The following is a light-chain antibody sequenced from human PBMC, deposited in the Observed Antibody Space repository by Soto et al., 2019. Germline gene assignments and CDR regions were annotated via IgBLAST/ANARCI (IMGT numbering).Light chain of an antibody. CDR1: SSDIGGYNY. CDR3: ISYTLSSIPDV. Sequence: QSALTQPASVSGSPGQSITISCTGTSSDIGGYNYVSWYQQHPGRAPKLIMYEVSYRLSGSSNRFSGSKSGNTASLTISGLQVEYEADYCCISYTLSSIPDVFGTGTKLTVL. V-gene: IGLV2-14*01. J-gene: IGLJ1*01. CDR2: EVS.